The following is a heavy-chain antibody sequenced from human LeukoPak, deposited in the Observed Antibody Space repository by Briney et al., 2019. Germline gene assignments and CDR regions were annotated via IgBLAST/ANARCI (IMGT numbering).Heavy chain of an antibody. D-gene: IGHD2-2*01. V-gene: IGHV1-18*01. Sequence: ASVKVSCKASGYTFTSYGISWVRQAPGQGLEWKGWISAYNGNTNYAQKLQGRVTMTTDTSTSTAYMELRSLRSDDTAVYYCARGFETYCSSTSCFDFDYWGQGTLVTVSS. J-gene: IGHJ4*02. CDR3: ARGFETYCSSTSCFDFDY. CDR2: ISAYNGNT. CDR1: GYTFTSYG.